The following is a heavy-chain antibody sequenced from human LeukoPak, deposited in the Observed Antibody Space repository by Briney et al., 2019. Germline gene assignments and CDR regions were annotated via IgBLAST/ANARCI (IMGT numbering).Heavy chain of an antibody. CDR2: INPNSGGT. D-gene: IGHD2-2*02. V-gene: IGHV1-2*02. J-gene: IGHJ4*02. Sequence: GASVKVSCKASGYTFTGYYMHWVRQAPGQGLEWMGWINPNSGGTNYAQKFQGRVTMTRDTSISTAYMELSRLRSDDTAVYYCARVVVPAAIGGFDYWGQGTLVTVPS. CDR1: GYTFTGYY. CDR3: ARVVVPAAIGGFDY.